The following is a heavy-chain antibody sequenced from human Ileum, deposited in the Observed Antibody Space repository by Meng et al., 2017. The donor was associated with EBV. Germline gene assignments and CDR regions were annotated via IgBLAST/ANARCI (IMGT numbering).Heavy chain of an antibody. V-gene: IGHV4-4*02. CDR1: VGSISVINW. Sequence: LEEAGAVVVNPSGSLSLICAVSVGSISVINWWSWVRQSPEKGLEWIGEMSDSGITHYNPSLKSRVTISADKSNNQFSLKLTSVTSADTAVYFCAKNGEKYFEYWGQGTLVTVSS. CDR3: AKNGEKYFEY. CDR2: MSDSGIT. J-gene: IGHJ4*02.